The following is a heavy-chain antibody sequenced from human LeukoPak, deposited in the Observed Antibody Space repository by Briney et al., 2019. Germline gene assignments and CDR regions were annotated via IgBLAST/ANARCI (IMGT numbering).Heavy chain of an antibody. CDR1: GFTFSSYW. CDR3: ARDGVVVAPEGFYYYYYMDV. Sequence: PGGSLRLSCAASGFTFSSYWMSWVRQAPGKGLEWVANIKQDGSEKYYVDSVKGRFTISRDNAKNSLYLQMNSLRAEDTAVYYCARDGVVVAPEGFYYYYYMDVWGKGTTVTVSS. CDR2: IKQDGSEK. J-gene: IGHJ6*03. D-gene: IGHD2-15*01. V-gene: IGHV3-7*01.